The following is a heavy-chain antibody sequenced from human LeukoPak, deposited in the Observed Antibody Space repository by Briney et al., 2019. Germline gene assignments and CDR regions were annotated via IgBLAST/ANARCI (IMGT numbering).Heavy chain of an antibody. CDR1: GGSISSGSYY. CDR2: IYTSGST. D-gene: IGHD6-19*01. CDR3: ARDGGWYVFDY. J-gene: IGHJ4*02. Sequence: PSETLSLTCTVSGGSISSGSYYWSWVRQPAGKGLEWIGRIYTSGSTNYNPSLKSRVTISVDTSKNQFSLKLRSVTAADTAVYYCARDGGWYVFDYWGQGTLVTVSS. V-gene: IGHV4-61*02.